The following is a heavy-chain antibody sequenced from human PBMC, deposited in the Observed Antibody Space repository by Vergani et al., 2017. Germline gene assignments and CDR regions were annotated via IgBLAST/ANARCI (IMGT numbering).Heavy chain of an antibody. J-gene: IGHJ4*02. CDR2: ISSSGSTI. Sequence: EVQLVESGGGLVQPGGSLRLSCAASGFTFSSYEMNWVRQAPGKGLEWVSYISSSGSTIHYADSVKGRFTISRDNAKNSLYLQMNSLRAEDTAVYYCARGYQLLIFDYWGQGTLVTVSS. V-gene: IGHV3-48*03. CDR3: ARGYQLLIFDY. D-gene: IGHD2-2*01. CDR1: GFTFSSYE.